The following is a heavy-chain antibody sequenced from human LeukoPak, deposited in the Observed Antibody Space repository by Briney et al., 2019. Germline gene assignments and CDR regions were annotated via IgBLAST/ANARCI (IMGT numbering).Heavy chain of an antibody. Sequence: SEPLSLTCAVYGGSFSGYYWSWIRQPPGKGLEWIGEINHSGSTNYNPSLKSRVTISVDTSKNQFSLKLSSVTAADTAVYYCARGPKRITIFGVSRYYFDYWGQGTLVTVSS. V-gene: IGHV4-34*01. J-gene: IGHJ4*02. CDR1: GGSFSGYY. D-gene: IGHD3-3*01. CDR3: ARGPKRITIFGVSRYYFDY. CDR2: INHSGST.